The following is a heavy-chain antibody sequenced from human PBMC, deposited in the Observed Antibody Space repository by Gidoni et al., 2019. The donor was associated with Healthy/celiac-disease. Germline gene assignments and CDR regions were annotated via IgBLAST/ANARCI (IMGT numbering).Heavy chain of an antibody. V-gene: IGHV1-3*01. CDR2: INAGNGNT. CDR3: ARQRYYYYGMDV. CDR1: GYTFTSYA. J-gene: IGHJ6*02. Sequence: QVQLVKSGAEVKKPGPSVKVSCKASGYTFTSYAMHWVRQAPGQRLEWMGWINAGNGNTKYSQKFQGRITITRDTSASTAYMELSSLRSEDTAVYYCARQRYYYYGMDVWGQGTTVTVSS.